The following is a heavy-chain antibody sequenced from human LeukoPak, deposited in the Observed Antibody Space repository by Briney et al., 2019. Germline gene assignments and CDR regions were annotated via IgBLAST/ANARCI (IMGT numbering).Heavy chain of an antibody. CDR2: INHSGST. J-gene: IGHJ6*03. CDR3: ARAPAGTLLYYYYYMDV. Sequence: SETLSLTCALYGGSLSGYYRSGICEPPGKGLEGIGEINHSGSTNYNPSLKSRVTISVDTSKNQFSLKLSSVTAADTAVYYCARAPAGTLLYYYYYMDVWGKGTTVTVSS. V-gene: IGHV4-34*01. CDR1: GGSLSGYY. D-gene: IGHD6-19*01.